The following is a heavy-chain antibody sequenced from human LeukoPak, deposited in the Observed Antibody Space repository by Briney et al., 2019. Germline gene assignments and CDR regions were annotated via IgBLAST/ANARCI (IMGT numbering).Heavy chain of an antibody. D-gene: IGHD3-10*01. Sequence: PGGSLRLSCAASGFTFSSYAMSWVRQAPGKGLEWVSAISGSGGSTYYADSVKGRFTTSRDNSKNTLYLQMNSLRAEDTAVYYCAKDRAGYYYGSGSYWFDPWGQGTLVTVSS. J-gene: IGHJ5*02. CDR1: GFTFSSYA. V-gene: IGHV3-23*01. CDR3: AKDRAGYYYGSGSYWFDP. CDR2: ISGSGGST.